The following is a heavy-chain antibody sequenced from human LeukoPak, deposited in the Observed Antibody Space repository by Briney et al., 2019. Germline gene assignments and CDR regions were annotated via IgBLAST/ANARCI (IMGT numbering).Heavy chain of an antibody. Sequence: PGGSLRLSCAASGFTFSSYSMNWVRQAPGKGLEWVSSISSSDSYIYYADSVKGRFTISRDSAKNSLYLQMNSLRAEDTAVYYCARGDRAREYYYYAMDVRGQGTTVTVSS. CDR3: ARGDRAREYYYYAMDV. CDR2: ISSSDSYI. J-gene: IGHJ6*02. D-gene: IGHD3-22*01. V-gene: IGHV3-21*01. CDR1: GFTFSSYS.